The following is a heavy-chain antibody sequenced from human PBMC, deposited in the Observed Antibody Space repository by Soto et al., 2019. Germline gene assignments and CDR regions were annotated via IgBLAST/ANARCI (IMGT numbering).Heavy chain of an antibody. Sequence: QVQLVQSGAEVKKPWASVKVSCKASGYTFTSYGISWVRQAPGQGLEWMGWISAYNGNTNYAQKLKGRVTMTTDTSTSPAYMELRSLRSDDKAVYYCARDIADRPGWSYYYYYYMDVWGKGTTVTVSS. CDR2: ISAYNGNT. CDR3: ARDIADRPGWSYYYYYYMDV. J-gene: IGHJ6*03. D-gene: IGHD6-6*01. CDR1: GYTFTSYG. V-gene: IGHV1-18*01.